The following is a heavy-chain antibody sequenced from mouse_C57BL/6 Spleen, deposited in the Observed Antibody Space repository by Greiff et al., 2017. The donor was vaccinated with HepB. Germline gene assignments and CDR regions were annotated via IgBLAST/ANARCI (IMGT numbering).Heavy chain of an antibody. D-gene: IGHD2-4*01. J-gene: IGHJ2*01. CDR2: INPGSGGT. CDR1: GYAFTNYL. Sequence: QVQLQQSGAELVRPGTSVKVSCKASGYAFTNYLIEWVKQRPGQGLEWIGVINPGSGGTNYNEKFKGKATLTADKSSSTAYMQLSSLTSEDSAVYFCAREEHDYPFDYWGQGTTLTVSS. V-gene: IGHV1-54*01. CDR3: AREEHDYPFDY.